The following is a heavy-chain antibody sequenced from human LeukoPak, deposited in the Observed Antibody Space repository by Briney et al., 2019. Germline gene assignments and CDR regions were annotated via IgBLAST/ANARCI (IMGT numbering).Heavy chain of an antibody. CDR2: ISSSGSSI. CDR3: ARSDIVATCDAFDI. D-gene: IGHD5-12*01. V-gene: IGHV3-48*03. J-gene: IGHJ3*02. Sequence: GGSLRLSCAASGFTFSNYEMNWVRQAPGKGLEWVSYISSSGSSIFYATSVKGRFTISRDNAKNSLYLQMNSLRAEDTAVYYCARSDIVATCDAFDIWGQGTMVTVSS. CDR1: GFTFSNYE.